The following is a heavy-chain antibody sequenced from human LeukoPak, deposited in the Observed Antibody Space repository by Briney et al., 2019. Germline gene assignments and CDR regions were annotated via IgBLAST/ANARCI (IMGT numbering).Heavy chain of an antibody. CDR1: GGYIISYY. CDR3: ARGGLNYGGNSVHLMDY. CDR2: IYYSGST. Sequence: PSETLSPTCTVSGGYIISYYRSWNRQPPGKGLEWIGYIYYSGSTNYNPSLKSRVTISVDTSKNQFSLKLSSVTAADTAVYYCARGGLNYGGNSVHLMDYWGKGTPITVSS. J-gene: IGHJ6*04. V-gene: IGHV4-59*01. D-gene: IGHD4-23*01.